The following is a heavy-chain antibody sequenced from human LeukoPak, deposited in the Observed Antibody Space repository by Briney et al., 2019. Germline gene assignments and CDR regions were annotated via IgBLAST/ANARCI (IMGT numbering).Heavy chain of an antibody. CDR2: ISAYNGNT. J-gene: IGHJ4*02. CDR1: GYTFTSYG. V-gene: IGHV1-18*01. CDR3: ARDSGTYYYDSSGAP. Sequence: GASVKVSCKASGYTFTSYGISWVRQAPGQGLEWMGWISAYNGNTNYAQKLQGRVTVTTDTSTSTAYMELRSLRSDDTAVYYCARDSGTYYYDSSGAPWGQGTLVTVSS. D-gene: IGHD3-22*01.